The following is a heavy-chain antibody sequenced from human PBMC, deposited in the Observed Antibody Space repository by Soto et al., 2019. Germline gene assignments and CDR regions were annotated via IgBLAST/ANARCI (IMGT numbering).Heavy chain of an antibody. CDR2: ISAYNGNT. J-gene: IGHJ5*02. D-gene: IGHD2-21*02. Sequence: GASVKVSCKTGGYTFANFYLHWVRQAPGQGLEWMGWISAYNGNTNYAQKLQGRVTMTTDTSTSTAYMELRSLRSDDTAVYYCARAGCYGVGLGICGDFLYPNWFDPWGQGTLVTVSS. CDR3: ARAGCYGVGLGICGDFLYPNWFDP. CDR1: GYTFANFY. V-gene: IGHV1-18*04.